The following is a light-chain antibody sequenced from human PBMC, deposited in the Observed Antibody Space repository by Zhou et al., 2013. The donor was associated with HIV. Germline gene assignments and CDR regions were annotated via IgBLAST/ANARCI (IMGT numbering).Light chain of an antibody. CDR1: QSISSY. J-gene: IGKJ2*01. Sequence: DIQMTQSPSSLSASVGDRVTITCRASQSISSYLNWYQQKPGKAPKLLIYAASSLQSAVPSRFSGSGSGTDFTLTISSLQPEDFATYYCQQSYSPPKYTFGQGTKLEIK. CDR2: AAS. V-gene: IGKV1-39*01. CDR3: QQSYSPPKYT.